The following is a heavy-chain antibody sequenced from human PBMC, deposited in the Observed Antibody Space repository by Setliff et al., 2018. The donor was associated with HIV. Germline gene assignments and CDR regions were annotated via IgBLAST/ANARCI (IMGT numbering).Heavy chain of an antibody. D-gene: IGHD1-26*01. J-gene: IGHJ4*02. CDR2: IKRDGSVQ. Sequence: PGGSLRLSCVGSGFSFESYWMSWVRQAPERGLEWVANIKRDGSVQLYVDSVKGRFTISRDNAKNSVYLQMNSLRDEDTALYFCARVMDWNSGSYCTDYLGQGTLVTVSS. CDR3: ARVMDWNSGSYCTDY. CDR1: GFSFESYW. V-gene: IGHV3-7*03.